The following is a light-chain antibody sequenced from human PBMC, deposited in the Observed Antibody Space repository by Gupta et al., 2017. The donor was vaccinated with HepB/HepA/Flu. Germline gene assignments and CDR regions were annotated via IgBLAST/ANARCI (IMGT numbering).Light chain of an antibody. Sequence: QSALTQPASVSGSPGQSTTISCTGTSSDVGGYNYVSWYQQHPGKAPKLMIYDVSNRPSGVSNRFSGSKSGNTASLTISGLQAEDEADYYCSSYTSSSTSVVFGGGTKLIVL. CDR3: SSYTSSSTSVV. V-gene: IGLV2-14*03. J-gene: IGLJ2*01. CDR2: DVS. CDR1: SSDVGGYNY.